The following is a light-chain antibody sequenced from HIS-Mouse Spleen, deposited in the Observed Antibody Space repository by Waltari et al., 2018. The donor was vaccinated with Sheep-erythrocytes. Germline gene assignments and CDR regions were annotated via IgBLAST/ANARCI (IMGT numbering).Light chain of an antibody. V-gene: IGLV2-11*01. J-gene: IGLJ3*02. CDR3: CSYAGSYTFWV. CDR1: ISDVGGYNY. CDR2: EVS. Sequence: QSALTQPRSVSGSPGQSVTIPCTGTISDVGGYNYVSWYQQHPGKAPKLMIYEVSKRPSGVPDRFSGSKSGNTASLTISGLQAEDEADYYCCSYAGSYTFWVFGGGTKLTVL.